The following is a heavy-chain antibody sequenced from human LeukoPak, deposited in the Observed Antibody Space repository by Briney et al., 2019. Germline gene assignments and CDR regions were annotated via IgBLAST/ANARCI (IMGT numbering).Heavy chain of an antibody. CDR1: GFTFGDYW. J-gene: IGHJ4*02. CDR3: AREDYYDSSGYPQIDY. CDR2: ISYDGSNK. V-gene: IGHV3-30-3*01. Sequence: GGSLRLSCAASGFTFGDYWMHWVRQAPGKGLEWVAVISYDGSNKYYADSVKGRFTISRDNSKNTLYLQMNSLRAEDTAVYYCAREDYYDSSGYPQIDYWGQGTLVTVSS. D-gene: IGHD3-22*01.